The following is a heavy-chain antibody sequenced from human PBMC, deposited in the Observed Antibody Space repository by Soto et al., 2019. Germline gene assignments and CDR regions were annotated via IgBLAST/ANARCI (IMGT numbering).Heavy chain of an antibody. CDR2: ISGSGGST. D-gene: IGHD3-10*01. CDR1: GFTFSSYA. Sequence: EVQLLESGGGLVQPGGSLRLSCAASGFTFSSYAMSWVRQAPGKGLEWVSAISGSGGSTYYADSVKGRLTISRDNSKNTLYLQMNSLRAEDTAVYYCASLGSFGEGMDVWGQGTTVTVSS. J-gene: IGHJ6*02. V-gene: IGHV3-23*01. CDR3: ASLGSFGEGMDV.